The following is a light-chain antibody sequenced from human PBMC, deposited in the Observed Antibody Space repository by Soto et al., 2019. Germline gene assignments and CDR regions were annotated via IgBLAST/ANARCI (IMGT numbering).Light chain of an antibody. J-gene: IGLJ3*02. CDR1: SSNIGAGYD. Sequence: QSVLTQPPSVSGAPGQRATISCTGSSSNIGAGYDVHWYQQLPGTAPKLLIAAVTSRPSGVPDRFSGPKSGTSAYLALPGLPAGGGAEFYRQAFYSSLGCWGVGGGTKLTVL. CDR3: QAFYSSLGCWG. V-gene: IGLV1-40*01. CDR2: AVT.